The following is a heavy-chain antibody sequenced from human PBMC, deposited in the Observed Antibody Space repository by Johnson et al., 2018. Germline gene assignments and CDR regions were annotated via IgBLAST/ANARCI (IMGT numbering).Heavy chain of an antibody. CDR3: AREDRAGPVAGPPHWSFDI. J-gene: IGHJ3*02. CDR2: IYSGGGST. D-gene: IGHD6-19*01. V-gene: IGHV3-NL1*01. Sequence: QVQLVQSGGGLVQPGGSLRLSCAASGFTFNSHGMHWVRQAPGKGLEWVSVIYSGGGSTYYADSVKGRFTISRDNSKKTLSLQMNSLRTEDTAVYYCAREDRAGPVAGPPHWSFDIWGEGTMVTVSS. CDR1: GFTFNSHG.